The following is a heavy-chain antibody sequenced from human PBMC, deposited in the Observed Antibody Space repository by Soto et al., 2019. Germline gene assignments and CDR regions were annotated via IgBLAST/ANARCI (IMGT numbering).Heavy chain of an antibody. CDR2: INSDGSST. D-gene: IGHD1-26*01. CDR3: ARVRDGSYYSY. J-gene: IGHJ4*02. CDR1: GFTFSSYW. Sequence: GGSLRLSCAASGFTFSSYWMHWVRQAPGKGLVWVSRINSDGSSTSYADSVKGRFTISRDNAKNMLYLQMNSLRAEDTAVYYCARVRDGSYYSYWGQGTLVTVSS. V-gene: IGHV3-74*01.